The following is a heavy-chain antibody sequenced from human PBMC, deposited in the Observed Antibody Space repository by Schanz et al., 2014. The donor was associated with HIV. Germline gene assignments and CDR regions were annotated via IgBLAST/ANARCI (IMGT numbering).Heavy chain of an antibody. CDR1: GFSFSDYA. CDR2: ISGSGGNT. Sequence: ELQMLESGGGLVQPGRSLKLSCAASGFAASGFSFSDYAISWVRQAPGQGLEWVSTISGSGGNTYYADSVKGRFTVSRDNSKNTLYLHMDSLRAGDTAVYYCAKRTSYKFDSWGQGTPVTVSS. CDR3: AKRTSYKFDS. J-gene: IGHJ4*02. V-gene: IGHV3-23*01. D-gene: IGHD3-10*01.